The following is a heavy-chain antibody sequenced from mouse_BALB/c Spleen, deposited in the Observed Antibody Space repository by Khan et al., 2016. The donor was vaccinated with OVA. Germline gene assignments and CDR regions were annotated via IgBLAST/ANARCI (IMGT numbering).Heavy chain of an antibody. CDR3: ARPSTATAMDY. CDR1: GYTFTDYA. CDR2: ISTYYGDA. V-gene: IGHV1S137*01. J-gene: IGHJ4*01. Sequence: QMQLEESGAELVRPGVSVKISCKGSGYTFTDYAMHWVKQSHAKSLEWIGVISTYYGDASYNQKFKGKATMTVDKSYSTAYMELARLTYEDSAIYYCARPSTATAMDYWGQGTSVTVSS. D-gene: IGHD1-2*01.